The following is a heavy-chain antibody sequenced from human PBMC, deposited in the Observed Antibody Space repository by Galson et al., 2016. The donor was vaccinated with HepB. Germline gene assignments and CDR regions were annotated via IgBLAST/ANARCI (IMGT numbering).Heavy chain of an antibody. D-gene: IGHD5/OR15-5a*01. J-gene: IGHJ4*02. V-gene: IGHV3-7*01. CDR2: INQDGSEE. CDR1: GFTFRSYW. Sequence: SLRLSCAASGFTFRSYWMTWVRQAPGQGLEWVASINQDGSEEIYVDSVKGRFTIPRDNAKNSLFLQMSSLRAEDTAVYFCARSPLYDFTSYFDYWGQGTLVTVSS. CDR3: ARSPLYDFTSYFDY.